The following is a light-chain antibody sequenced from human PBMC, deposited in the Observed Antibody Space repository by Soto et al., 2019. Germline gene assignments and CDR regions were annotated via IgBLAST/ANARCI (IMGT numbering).Light chain of an antibody. Sequence: QSALTQPASVSGSPGQSITISCTGTISDVGTYNYVSWYQQHPGNAPKLMIYEVSYRPSGVSNRFSGSKSGNTASLTISGLQAEDEAEDYCSSYACSSPLDVVFGGGTKLTVL. CDR2: EVS. J-gene: IGLJ2*01. CDR3: SSYACSSPLDVV. V-gene: IGLV2-14*01. CDR1: ISDVGTYNY.